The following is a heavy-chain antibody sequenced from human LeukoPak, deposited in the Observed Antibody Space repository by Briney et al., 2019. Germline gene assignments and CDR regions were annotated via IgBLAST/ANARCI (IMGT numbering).Heavy chain of an antibody. J-gene: IGHJ4*02. V-gene: IGHV3-23*01. CDR3: AKLTTVTTDLGDY. CDR1: GFTFSDYY. Sequence: GGSLRLSCAASGFTFSDYYMSWVRQAPGKGLEWVSAISGSGGSTYYADSVKGRFTISRDNSKNTLYLQMNSLRAEDTAVYYCAKLTTVTTDLGDYWGQGTLVTVSS. CDR2: ISGSGGST. D-gene: IGHD4-17*01.